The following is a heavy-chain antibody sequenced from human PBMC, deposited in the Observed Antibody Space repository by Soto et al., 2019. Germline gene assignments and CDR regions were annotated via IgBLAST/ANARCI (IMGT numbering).Heavy chain of an antibody. Sequence: PGGSLRLSCVASGFTFSRYAMGWVRQAPGKGLEWVPVISGSGGNIHYVDSVKGRFTISRDNSKNTLYLQMNSLRVDDTAVYICATQDFRGTTGTTWGQGTLVTVSS. CDR3: ATQDFRGTTGTT. V-gene: IGHV3-23*01. J-gene: IGHJ4*02. CDR2: ISGSGGNI. D-gene: IGHD1-1*01. CDR1: GFTFSRYA.